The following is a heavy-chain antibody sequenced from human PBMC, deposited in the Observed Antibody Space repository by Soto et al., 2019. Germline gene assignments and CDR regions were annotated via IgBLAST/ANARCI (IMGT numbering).Heavy chain of an antibody. D-gene: IGHD1-26*01. CDR3: ARDSSGTYFSPDAFDI. V-gene: IGHV4-59*01. Sequence: SETLSLTCTVSGGSISSYYWSWIRQPPGKGLEWIGYIYYSGSTNYNPSLKSRVTISVDTSKNQFSLKLSSVTAVYMAVYYCARDSSGTYFSPDAFDICVQGTMVTDSS. CDR1: GGSISSYY. J-gene: IGHJ3*02. CDR2: IYYSGST.